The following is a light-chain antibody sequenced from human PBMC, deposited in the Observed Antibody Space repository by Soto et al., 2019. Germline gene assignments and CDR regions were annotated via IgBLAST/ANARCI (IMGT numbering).Light chain of an antibody. J-gene: IGLJ2*01. CDR3: AVWDDSLNGVI. Sequence: QTVVTQPPSASGTPGQRVTISCSGSSSNIGSNTVKWYQQLPGTAPKLLIYHNNQRPSGVPDRFSGSQSGTSASLAISGLQSEDEADYYCAVWDDSLNGVIFGGGTKLTVL. V-gene: IGLV1-44*01. CDR1: SSNIGSNT. CDR2: HNN.